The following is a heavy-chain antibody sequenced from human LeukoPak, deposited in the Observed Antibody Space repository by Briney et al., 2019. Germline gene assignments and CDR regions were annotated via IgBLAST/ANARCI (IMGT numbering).Heavy chain of an antibody. J-gene: IGHJ5*02. CDR1: RGSFSSRPYY. V-gene: IGHV4-61*01. CDR3: ARDSGGWHHWFDP. Sequence: SETLSLTCTVSRGSFSSRPYYWSWIRQPPGKGLEWIGYIYYSGSTNYNPSLKSRVTISVDTSKNQFSLKLNSVTAADTAVYYCARDSGGWHHWFDPWGQGTLVTVSP. D-gene: IGHD6-19*01. CDR2: IYYSGST.